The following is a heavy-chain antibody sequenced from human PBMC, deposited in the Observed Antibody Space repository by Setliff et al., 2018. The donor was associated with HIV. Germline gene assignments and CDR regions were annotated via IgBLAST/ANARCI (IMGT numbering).Heavy chain of an antibody. D-gene: IGHD4-17*01. CDR1: GDSISSVSYS. CDR2: MYSGGNT. Sequence: SETLSLTCTVSGDSISSVSYSWGWIRQPPGKGLEWIGYMYSGGNTYYKPSLKSRVTMSVDSSKNQFSLKVNSVTAADTAVYYCAAKKSGDYPFNWGQGTLVTVSS. CDR3: AAKKSGDYPFN. J-gene: IGHJ4*02. V-gene: IGHV4-39*01.